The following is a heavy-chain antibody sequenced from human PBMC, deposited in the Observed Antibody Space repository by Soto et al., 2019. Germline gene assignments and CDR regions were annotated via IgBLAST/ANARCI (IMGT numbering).Heavy chain of an antibody. J-gene: IGHJ5*02. CDR1: GFTFSSYA. D-gene: IGHD3-3*01. CDR3: AKWATIFGVVGGWFDP. V-gene: IGHV3-23*01. Sequence: GGSLRLSCAASGFTFSSYAMSWVRQAPGKGLEWVSAISGSGGSTYYADSVKGRFTTSRDNSKNTLYLQMNSLRAEDTAVYYCAKWATIFGVVGGWFDPWGQGTLVTVSS. CDR2: ISGSGGST.